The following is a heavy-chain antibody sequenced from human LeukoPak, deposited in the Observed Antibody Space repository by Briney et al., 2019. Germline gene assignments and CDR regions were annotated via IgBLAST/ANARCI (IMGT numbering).Heavy chain of an antibody. CDR3: ATVPTTVTTSANFDY. CDR1: GDTLNSYA. D-gene: IGHD4-17*01. V-gene: IGHV1-69*04. J-gene: IGHJ4*02. Sequence: SVKVSCKASGDTLNSYAISWVRQAPGQGLEWMGRIIPLLGIANYAQKFQGRVTISADKSKSTAYMELSSLRSEDTAVYYCATVPTTVTTSANFDYWGQGTLVTVSS. CDR2: IIPLLGIA.